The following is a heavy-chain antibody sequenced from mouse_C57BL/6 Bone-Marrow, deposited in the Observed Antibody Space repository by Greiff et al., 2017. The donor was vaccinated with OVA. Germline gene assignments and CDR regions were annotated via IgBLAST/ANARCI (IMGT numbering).Heavy chain of an antibody. CDR3: ARTGTMGSYYAMDY. J-gene: IGHJ4*01. D-gene: IGHD4-1*01. CDR1: GYTFTSYW. V-gene: IGHV1-64*01. CDR2: IHPNSGST. Sequence: QVQLQQPGAELVKPGASVKLSCKASGYTFTSYWMHWVKQRPGQGLEWIGMIHPNSGSTNYNEKFKSKATLTVDTSSSTAYMQLSSLTSEDSAVYYGARTGTMGSYYAMDYWGQGTSVTVSS.